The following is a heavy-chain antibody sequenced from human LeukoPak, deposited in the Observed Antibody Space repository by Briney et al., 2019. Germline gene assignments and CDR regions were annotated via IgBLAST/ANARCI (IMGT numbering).Heavy chain of an antibody. J-gene: IGHJ4*02. CDR2: IYYSGTT. D-gene: IGHD3-3*01. CDR3: ASISPNYDFWSGTLGY. Sequence: SETLSLTCTVSGGSISRSSYYWGWIRQPPGKGLKWIGSIYYSGTTYYNPSLQSRVTISVDTSKNQFSLKLSSVTAADTAVYYCASISPNYDFWSGTLGYWGQGTLVTVSS. CDR1: GGSISRSSYY. V-gene: IGHV4-39*01.